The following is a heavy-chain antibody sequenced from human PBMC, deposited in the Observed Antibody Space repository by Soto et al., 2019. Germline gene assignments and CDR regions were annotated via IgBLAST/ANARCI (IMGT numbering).Heavy chain of an antibody. CDR3: ANFLYGGSSYVGLDY. CDR2: VCNGGDT. Sequence: QVQLQESGPGLVKPSETLSLTCTVSGGSISRFCWSWIRQSPEKELAWIGHVCNGGDTRYRASLKGRVTISVDTSKSQFSLELTSVTAADTAVYYCANFLYGGSSYVGLDYWGQGRLVTVSA. J-gene: IGHJ4*02. D-gene: IGHD1-26*01. CDR1: GGSISRFC. V-gene: IGHV4-59*01.